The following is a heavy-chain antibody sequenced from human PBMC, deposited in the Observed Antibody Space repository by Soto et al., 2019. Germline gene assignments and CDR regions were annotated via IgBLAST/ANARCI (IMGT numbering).Heavy chain of an antibody. CDR3: AKDKYTDSVRKVWFFDY. J-gene: IGHJ2*01. Sequence: EVQLLESGGGLVKPGGSLRLSCAASGFTFSKYAMSWVRLAPGKGLEWVSSISANGGITDYADSVKGRFTISRDNFQNSVSLQMASQRGDDTALYFCAKDKYTDSVRKVWFFDYWGRGTLVTVSS. D-gene: IGHD2-15*01. CDR2: ISANGGIT. CDR1: GFTFSKYA. V-gene: IGHV3-23*01.